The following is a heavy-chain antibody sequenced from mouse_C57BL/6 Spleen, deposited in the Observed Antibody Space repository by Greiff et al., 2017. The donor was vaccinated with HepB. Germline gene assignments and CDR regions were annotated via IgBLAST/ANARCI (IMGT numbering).Heavy chain of an antibody. CDR2: IYPGDGDT. CDR1: GYAFSSYW. J-gene: IGHJ2*01. D-gene: IGHD4-1*01. CDR3: ASERKLGQGDYFRY. V-gene: IGHV1-80*01. Sequence: QVQLQQSGAELVKPGASVKISCKASGYAFSSYWMNWVKQRPGKGLEWIGQIYPGDGDTNYNGKFKGKATLTADKSSSTAYMQLSSLTSEDSAVYFCASERKLGQGDYFRYWGQGTTLTVSS.